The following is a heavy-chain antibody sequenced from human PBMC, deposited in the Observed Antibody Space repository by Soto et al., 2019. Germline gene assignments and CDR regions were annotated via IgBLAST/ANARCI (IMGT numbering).Heavy chain of an antibody. V-gene: IGHV3-53*01. Sequence: EVPLVESGGGLIQPGGSLRLSCAASGFTVSSNYMSWVRQAPGKGLEWVSVIYSGGSTYYADSVKGRFTISRDNSKNTLYLQMNSLRAEDTAVYYCARAVSPVTVDYWGQGTLVTVSS. J-gene: IGHJ4*02. CDR3: ARAVSPVTVDY. CDR2: IYSGGST. CDR1: GFTVSSNY. D-gene: IGHD2-21*02.